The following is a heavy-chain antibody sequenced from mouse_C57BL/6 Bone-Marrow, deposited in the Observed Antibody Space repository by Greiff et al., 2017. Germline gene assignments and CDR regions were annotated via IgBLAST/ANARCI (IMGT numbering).Heavy chain of an antibody. CDR2: ISSGGSYT. CDR3: ARSYYGSSYGYYAMDY. J-gene: IGHJ4*01. Sequence: VMLVESGGDLVKPGGSLKLSCAASGFTFSSYGMSWVRQTPDKRLEWVATISSGGSYTYYPDSVKGRFTISRDNAKNTLYLQMSSLKSEDTAMYYCARSYYGSSYGYYAMDYWGQGTSVTVSS. V-gene: IGHV5-6*02. CDR1: GFTFSSYG. D-gene: IGHD1-1*01.